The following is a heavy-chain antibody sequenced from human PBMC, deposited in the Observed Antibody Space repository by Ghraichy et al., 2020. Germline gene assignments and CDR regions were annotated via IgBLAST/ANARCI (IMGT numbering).Heavy chain of an antibody. CDR1: GLSISSTSYY. Sequence: SETLSLTCAVSGLSISSTSYYWGWIRQPPGKGLEWIASVYYSGSAYYNPSLKSRVTISADTSKNQFSLRLSSVTAKDTAVYFCTKLSEQWLGGWFDPWGQGTLVTVSS. CDR2: VYYSGSA. J-gene: IGHJ5*02. D-gene: IGHD6-19*01. V-gene: IGHV4-39*01. CDR3: TKLSEQWLGGWFDP.